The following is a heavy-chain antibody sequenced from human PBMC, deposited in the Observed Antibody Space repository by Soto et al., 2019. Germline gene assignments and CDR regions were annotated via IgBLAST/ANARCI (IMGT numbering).Heavy chain of an antibody. V-gene: IGHV3-15*01. D-gene: IGHD3-3*01. CDR2: IRSKTDGETI. J-gene: IGHJ4*02. Sequence: EVHLVESGGGLVKPGGSLRLSCAASGFTFSKAWMSWVRQAPGKGLEWVGRIRSKTDGETIDYAAPVKGRFIISRDDSANTLYLQMNSLKTEDAAVYYCATWTFLRVSGRGYWGQGTLVTVSS. CDR3: ATWTFLRVSGRGY. CDR1: GFTFSKAW.